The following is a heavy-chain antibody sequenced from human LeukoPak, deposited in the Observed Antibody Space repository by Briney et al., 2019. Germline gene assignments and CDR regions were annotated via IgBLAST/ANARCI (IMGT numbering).Heavy chain of an antibody. CDR1: GGSISRGGYC. V-gene: IGHV4-31*03. D-gene: IGHD4-17*01. Sequence: ESGPTLVNPSQTLSFTCSLSGGSISRGGYCWSWIRQHPGRGLGWIGYIYFSGITHYNPSLERRVIISVDTSKNQFSLKVSSVTAADTAVYYCARTSMTTGTTFDLWGQGTLVTVSS. CDR2: IYFSGIT. CDR3: ARTSMTTGTTFDL. J-gene: IGHJ4*02.